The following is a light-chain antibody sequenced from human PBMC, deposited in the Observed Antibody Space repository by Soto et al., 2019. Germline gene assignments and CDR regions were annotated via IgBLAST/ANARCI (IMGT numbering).Light chain of an antibody. CDR1: QGIRND. Sequence: AIQMPQSPSSLSASVGDTVTITCRASQGIRNDLGWYQQKPGKGPELLIYAASSLQSGVPSRFSGSGSGTDFTLTISSLQPEDFATYYCLQDYSYPRTFGQGTKVEVK. J-gene: IGKJ1*01. CDR3: LQDYSYPRT. CDR2: AAS. V-gene: IGKV1-6*02.